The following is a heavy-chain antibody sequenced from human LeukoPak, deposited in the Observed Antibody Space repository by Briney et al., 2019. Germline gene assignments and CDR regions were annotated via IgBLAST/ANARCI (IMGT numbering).Heavy chain of an antibody. V-gene: IGHV4-61*08. D-gene: IGHD6-19*01. Sequence: PSETLSLTCTVSGVSISSGGYYWSWIRQPPGKGLEWIGYIYYSGSTNYNPSLKRRVTISVDTSKNQFSLKLSSVTAADTAVYYCARLIAVAAEFDYWGQGTLVTVSS. CDR1: GVSISSGGYY. CDR2: IYYSGST. CDR3: ARLIAVAAEFDY. J-gene: IGHJ4*02.